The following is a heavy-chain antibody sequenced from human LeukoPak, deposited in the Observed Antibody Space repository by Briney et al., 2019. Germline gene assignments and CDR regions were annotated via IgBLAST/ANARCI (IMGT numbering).Heavy chain of an antibody. Sequence: GASVKVSCKASGYTFTSYYMHWVRQAPGQGLEWMGIINPSGGSTSYAQKFQGRVTMTRDTSTSTVYMELSSLRSEDTAVYYCARALGYCSSTSCRPNDAFDIWGQGTMVTVS. D-gene: IGHD2-2*01. V-gene: IGHV1-46*01. CDR2: INPSGGST. CDR3: ARALGYCSSTSCRPNDAFDI. J-gene: IGHJ3*02. CDR1: GYTFTSYY.